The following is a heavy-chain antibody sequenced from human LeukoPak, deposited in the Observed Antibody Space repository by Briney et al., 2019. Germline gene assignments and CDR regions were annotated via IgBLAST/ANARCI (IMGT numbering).Heavy chain of an antibody. J-gene: IGHJ4*02. CDR2: ISYDGGN. CDR3: AGRVTGYSSGYVY. CDR1: GFTFRSYG. Sequence: PGGSLRLSCAASGFTFRSYGLHWVRQAPGKGLEWVAVISYDGGNNADSVKGRFTISRDNSQNTLYLQMDSLRTEDTAVYYCAGRVTGYSSGYVYWGQGTLVTVSS. D-gene: IGHD5-18*01. V-gene: IGHV3-30*03.